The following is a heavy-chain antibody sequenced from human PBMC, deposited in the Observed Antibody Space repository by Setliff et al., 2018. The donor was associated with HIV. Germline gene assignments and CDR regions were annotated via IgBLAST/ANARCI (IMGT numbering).Heavy chain of an antibody. J-gene: IGHJ4*02. V-gene: IGHV1-46*01. Sequence: ASVKVSCKASGYTFTSKHINWVRQAPGQGPEWMGIIYPGGARRSYAQKFQGRVTMTWDTSTSTVYMELSSLRSEDTAFYYCARSAHDSETGYWGQGTLVTV. D-gene: IGHD5-12*01. CDR2: IYPGGARR. CDR1: GYTFTSKH. CDR3: ARSAHDSETGY.